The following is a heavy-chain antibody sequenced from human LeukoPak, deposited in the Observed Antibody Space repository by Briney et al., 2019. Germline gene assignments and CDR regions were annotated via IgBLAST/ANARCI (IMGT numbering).Heavy chain of an antibody. V-gene: IGHV3-23*01. CDR3: AKLVGPTDY. CDR2: IGSSGATT. CDR1: GFSFSSYG. D-gene: IGHD1-26*01. Sequence: PGGSLRLSCEASGFSFSSYGMIWVRQAPGRGLEWVSAIGSSGATTYYADSVKGRFTISRDNSKNTLYLHMNSLRVEDTAVYYCAKLVGPTDYWGQGTLVTVSS. J-gene: IGHJ4*02.